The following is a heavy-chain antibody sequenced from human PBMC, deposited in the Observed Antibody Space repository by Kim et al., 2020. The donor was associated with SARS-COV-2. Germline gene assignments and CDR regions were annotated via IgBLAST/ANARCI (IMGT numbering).Heavy chain of an antibody. CDR3: AKDRYRDAFDI. Sequence: GVSLRLSCAASGFTFSSYGMHWVRQAPGKGLEWVAVISYDGSNKYYADSVKGRFTISRDNSKNTLYLQMNSLRAEDTAVYYCAKDRYRDAFDIWGQGTMVTVSS. V-gene: IGHV3-30*18. D-gene: IGHD1-26*01. CDR2: ISYDGSNK. CDR1: GFTFSSYG. J-gene: IGHJ3*02.